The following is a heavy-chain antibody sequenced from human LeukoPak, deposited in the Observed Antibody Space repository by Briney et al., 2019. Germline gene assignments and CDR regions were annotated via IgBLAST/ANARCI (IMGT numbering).Heavy chain of an antibody. Sequence: SVKVSCKTSGYTFGSYGITWVRQAPGQGLEWMGGIIPIFGTANYAQKFQGRVTITADESTSTAYMELSSLRSEDTAVYYCAREVYSGYDSGYWGQGTLVTVSS. D-gene: IGHD5-12*01. CDR3: AREVYSGYDSGY. CDR1: GYTFGSYG. V-gene: IGHV1-69*13. CDR2: IIPIFGTA. J-gene: IGHJ4*02.